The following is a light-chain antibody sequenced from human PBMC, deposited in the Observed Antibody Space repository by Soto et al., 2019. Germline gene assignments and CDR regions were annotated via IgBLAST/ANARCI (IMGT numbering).Light chain of an antibody. Sequence: DIHMTQSPSTLSASVEDRVTITCRASQSISSWLAWYQQKPGKAPKLLIYKASSLESGVPSRFSGSGSGTEFTLTISSLQPDDFATYYCQQLWTFGQANKVDIK. CDR2: KAS. V-gene: IGKV1-5*03. CDR3: QQLWT. J-gene: IGKJ1*01. CDR1: QSISSW.